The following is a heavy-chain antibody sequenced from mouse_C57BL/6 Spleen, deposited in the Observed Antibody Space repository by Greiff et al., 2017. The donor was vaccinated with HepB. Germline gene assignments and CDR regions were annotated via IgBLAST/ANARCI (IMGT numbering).Heavy chain of an antibody. V-gene: IGHV7-1*01. J-gene: IGHJ4*01. Sequence: EVKLVESGGGLVQSGRSLRLSCATSGFTFSDFYMEWVRQAPGKGLEWIAASRNKANDYTTEYSASVKGRFIVSRDTSQSILYLQMNALRAEDTAIYYCARGLLYYAIDYWGQGTSVTVSS. CDR1: GFTFSDFY. CDR3: ARGLLYYAIDY. CDR2: SRNKANDYTT. D-gene: IGHD2-10*01.